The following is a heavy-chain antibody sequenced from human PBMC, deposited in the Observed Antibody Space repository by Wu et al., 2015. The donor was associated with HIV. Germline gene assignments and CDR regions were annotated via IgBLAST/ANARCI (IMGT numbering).Heavy chain of an antibody. Sequence: QVQLVQSGAEVKKPGSSVKVSCKASGGTFSSYAISWVRQAPGQGLEWMGRIIPIFGTRDYAQSLQGRLTITTDESTSTAYMTLSSLRSEDTAVYYCATPRSPGFSSAWPTYFDYWGQGTLVTVSS. J-gene: IGHJ4*02. V-gene: IGHV1-69*05. D-gene: IGHD6-19*01. CDR3: ATPRSPGFSSAWPTYFDY. CDR1: GGTFSSYA. CDR2: IIPIFGTR.